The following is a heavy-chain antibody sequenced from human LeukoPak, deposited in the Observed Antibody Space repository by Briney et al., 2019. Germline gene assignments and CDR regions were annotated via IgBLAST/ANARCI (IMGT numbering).Heavy chain of an antibody. J-gene: IGHJ4*02. D-gene: IGHD6-13*01. CDR3: ARDLAAAGANSDY. CDR1: GYSFTGYY. Sequence: ASVKVSCKASGYSFTGYYMHWVRLAPGQGLDWMGWINPNSGGTNYAQKFQGRVTMTRDTSISTAYMELSRLRSADTAVYYCARDLAAAGANSDYWGQGTLVTVSS. V-gene: IGHV1-2*02. CDR2: INPNSGGT.